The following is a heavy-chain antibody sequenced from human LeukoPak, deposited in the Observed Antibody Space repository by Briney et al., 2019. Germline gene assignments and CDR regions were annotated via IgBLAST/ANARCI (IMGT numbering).Heavy chain of an antibody. V-gene: IGHV4-59*01. CDR1: GGSISSYY. J-gene: IGHJ4*02. D-gene: IGHD5-24*01. CDR3: ARSRDGYNLDY. CDR2: IYYSGST. Sequence: PSETLSLTCTVSGGSISSYYWSWIRQPPGKGLEWIGYIYYSGSTNYNPSLKSRVTISVDTSKNQLPLKLSSVTAADTAVYYCARSRDGYNLDYWGQGTLVTVSS.